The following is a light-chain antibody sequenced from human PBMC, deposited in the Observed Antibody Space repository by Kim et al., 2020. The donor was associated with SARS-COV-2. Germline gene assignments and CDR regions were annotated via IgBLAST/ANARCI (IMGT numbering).Light chain of an antibody. J-gene: IGKJ2*01. CDR3: QQYNNWPYT. CDR2: AAS. CDR1: QSVSSK. V-gene: IGKV3-15*01. Sequence: EIVMTQSPATLSVSPGERATLSCRASQSVSSKLAWYQQKPGQAPRFLTYAASTRATGIPARFSGSGSGTEFTLTISSLQSEDFAVYYCQQYNNWPYTFGQGTKLEI.